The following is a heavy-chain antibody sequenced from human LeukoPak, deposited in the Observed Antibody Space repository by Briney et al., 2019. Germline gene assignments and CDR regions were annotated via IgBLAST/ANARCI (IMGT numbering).Heavy chain of an antibody. Sequence: SETLSLTCTVSGGSISSYYWTWIRQPAGEGLEWIGRITNSGGTNYNPSLKSRVTMSVDPSKNQFFLKLTSVTAADTAVYYCAREGRRASPGYWSQGTLVTVSS. CDR2: ITNSGGT. J-gene: IGHJ4*02. V-gene: IGHV4-4*07. D-gene: IGHD6-6*01. CDR3: AREGRRASPGY. CDR1: GGSISSYY.